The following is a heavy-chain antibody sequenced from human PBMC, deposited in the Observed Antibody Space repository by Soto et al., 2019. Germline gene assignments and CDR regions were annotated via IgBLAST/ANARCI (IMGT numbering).Heavy chain of an antibody. J-gene: IGHJ5*01. CDR3: ASMIGDPVLSFDS. CDR2: IFYSGST. Sequence: SETLSLTCTVSGGSISSYYWSWIRQPPGKGLEWIGFIFYSGSTSYNPSLKSRVTISIDTSEYQFSLKLNSVTAADTAVYYCASMIGDPVLSFDSWGQGTLLTVS. CDR1: GGSISSYY. D-gene: IGHD3-10*02. V-gene: IGHV4-59*01.